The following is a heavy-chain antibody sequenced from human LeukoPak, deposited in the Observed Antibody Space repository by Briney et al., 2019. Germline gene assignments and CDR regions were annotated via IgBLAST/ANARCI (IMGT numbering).Heavy chain of an antibody. CDR3: ARSLSSRFSGPRRPYYFDY. CDR1: GFTFSKYD. D-gene: IGHD3-16*02. CDR2: IWSDGSNK. V-gene: IGHV3-33*01. J-gene: IGHJ4*02. Sequence: GGSLRLSCAASGFTFSKYDMHWVRQAPGKGLEWVAFIWSDGSNKYYADSVKGRFTISRDNSKNTLYLQMNSLRAEDTAVYYCARSLSSRFSGPRRPYYFDYWGQGTLVTVSS.